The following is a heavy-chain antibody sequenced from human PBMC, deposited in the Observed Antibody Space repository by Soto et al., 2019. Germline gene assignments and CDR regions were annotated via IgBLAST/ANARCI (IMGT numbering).Heavy chain of an antibody. J-gene: IGHJ5*02. CDR2: ISSSNSYV. Sequence: PGGSLRLSCATSGFSFNTFTMNWVRQAPGKGLEWVSSISSSNSYVYYAHSMTGRFTISRDNAKNTLYLQLSSLRVEDTAVYYCARSLEADSTGYYRPTERSSPSSWGPGTLVTVSS. CDR3: ARSLEADSTGYYRPTERSSPSS. D-gene: IGHD3-22*01. CDR1: GFSFNTFT. V-gene: IGHV3-21*01.